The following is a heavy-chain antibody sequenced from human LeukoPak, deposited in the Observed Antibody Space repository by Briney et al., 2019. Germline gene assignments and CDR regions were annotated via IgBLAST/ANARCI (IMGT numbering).Heavy chain of an antibody. V-gene: IGHV3-53*01. CDR2: IYSGGST. CDR1: WFTVSSNY. J-gene: IGHJ4*02. Sequence: GGSLRLSCAASWFTVSSNYMSWVRQAPGKGLEWVSVIYSGGSTYYADSVKGRFTISRDNSKNTLYLQMNSLRAEDTAVYYCARDLIVGATLGSDYWGQGTLVTVSS. D-gene: IGHD1-26*01. CDR3: ARDLIVGATLGSDY.